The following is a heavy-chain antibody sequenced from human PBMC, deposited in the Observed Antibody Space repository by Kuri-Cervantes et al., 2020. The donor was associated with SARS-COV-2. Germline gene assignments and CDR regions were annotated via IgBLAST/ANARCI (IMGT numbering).Heavy chain of an antibody. CDR1: GFTVSSNY. D-gene: IGHD6-19*01. CDR2: IYSCGST. CDR3: AREVQWLVGHTDDY. J-gene: IGHJ4*02. V-gene: IGHV3-53*01. Sequence: GESLKISCAASGFTVSSNYMSWVRQAPGKGLEWVSVIYSCGSTYYADSVKGRFTISRDNSKNTLYLQMNSLRAEDTAVYYCAREVQWLVGHTDDYWGQGTLVTVSS.